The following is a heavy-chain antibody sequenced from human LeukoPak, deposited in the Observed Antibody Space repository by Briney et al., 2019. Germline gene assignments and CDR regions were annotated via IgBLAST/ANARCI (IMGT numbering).Heavy chain of an antibody. J-gene: IGHJ4*02. CDR3: ARPLGKGQDY. V-gene: IGHV3-7*03. CDR1: GFTFSGYA. D-gene: IGHD7-27*01. CDR2: IKQDGNEK. Sequence: GGSLRLSCAVSGFTFSGYAMSWVRQAPGKGLEWVANIKQDGNEKYYVDSVKGRFTISRDNAKNSLYLQMNSLRAEDTAVYYCARPLGKGQDYWGQGTLVTVSS.